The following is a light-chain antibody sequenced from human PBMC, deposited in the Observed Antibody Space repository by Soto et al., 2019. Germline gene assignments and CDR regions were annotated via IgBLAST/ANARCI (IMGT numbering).Light chain of an antibody. CDR1: QSISTW. Sequence: DIQMTQSPSTLSASVGDRVAITCRASQSISTWLAWYQQKPGKAPKLLIYDASTLESGVPSRFSGSGSGPEFTLTISSLQPDDFATYYCQQYHSYWTFGQGTKVEIK. V-gene: IGKV1-5*01. J-gene: IGKJ1*01. CDR2: DAS. CDR3: QQYHSYWT.